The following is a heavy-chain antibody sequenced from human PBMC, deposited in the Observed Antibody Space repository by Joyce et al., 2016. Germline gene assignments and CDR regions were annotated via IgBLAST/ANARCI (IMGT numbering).Heavy chain of an antibody. CDR2: VSYDGTKT. J-gene: IGHJ3*02. Sequence: QVQLVESGGGVVQPGRSLKLSCATSGFTFPHYGVRWVRQAPGKGLGWVAVVSYDGTKTFTADSVKGRFTVSRDNANNTVFLHMVSLRADDTAVYYCARDRGGCSGAFPDVCYLGAFEIWGRGTMVTVTS. D-gene: IGHD2-15*01. V-gene: IGHV3-30*03. CDR1: GFTFPHYG. CDR3: ARDRGGCSGAFPDVCYLGAFEI.